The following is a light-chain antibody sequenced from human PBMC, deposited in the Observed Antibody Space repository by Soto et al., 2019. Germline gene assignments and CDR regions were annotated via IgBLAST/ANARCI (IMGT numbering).Light chain of an antibody. CDR2: KAS. V-gene: IGKV1-5*03. CDR1: QSISSW. J-gene: IGKJ1*01. Sequence: DIQMTQSPSTLSASVGDRVTITCRASQSISSWLAWYQQKPGKAPKLLIYKASTLESGVPSRFSGSGSGTEFTITISSLQPDDFATYYCQQYNSDSQTFGQGTKVEIK. CDR3: QQYNSDSQT.